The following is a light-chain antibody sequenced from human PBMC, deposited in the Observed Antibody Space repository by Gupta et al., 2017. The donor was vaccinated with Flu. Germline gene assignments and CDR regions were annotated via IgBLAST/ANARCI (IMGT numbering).Light chain of an antibody. Sequence: QSVLTQPPSVSAAPGQKVTISCSGGSSNIEDNYVSWYQQLPGTPPKLVIYDNYKRPSGIPDRFSGSKSGTSATLGITGLQTGDEADYYCGTWDSSLSAGVFGPGTKVTVL. CDR1: SSNIEDNY. V-gene: IGLV1-51*01. CDR2: DNY. J-gene: IGLJ1*01. CDR3: GTWDSSLSAGV.